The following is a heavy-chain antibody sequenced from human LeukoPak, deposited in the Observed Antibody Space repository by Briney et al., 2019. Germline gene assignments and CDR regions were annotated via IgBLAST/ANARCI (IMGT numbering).Heavy chain of an antibody. CDR1: GFTFSSYE. D-gene: IGHD2/OR15-2a*01. CDR3: ASSIPQSYYYYYMDV. V-gene: IGHV3-48*03. Sequence: GGSLRLSCAASGFTFSSYEMNWVRQAPGKGLEWVSYISSSGSTIYYADSVKGRFTISRDNAKNSLYLQMNSLRAEDTAVYYCASSIPQSYYYYYMDVWGKGTTVTVSS. CDR2: ISSSGSTI. J-gene: IGHJ6*03.